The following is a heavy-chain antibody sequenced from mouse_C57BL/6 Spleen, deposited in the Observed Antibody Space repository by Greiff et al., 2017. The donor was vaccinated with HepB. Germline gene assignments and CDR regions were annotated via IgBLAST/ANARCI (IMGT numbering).Heavy chain of an antibody. CDR2: ISSGSSYT. J-gene: IGHJ2*01. CDR1: GFTFSSYG. V-gene: IGHV5-6*01. Sequence: EVQRVESGGDLVKPGGSLKLSCAASGFTFSSYGMSWVRQTPDKRLEWVATISSGSSYTYYPDSVKGRFTISRDNAKNTLYLQMSSLKSEDTAMYYCARLITTVVAHFDYWGQGTTLTVSS. CDR3: ARLITTVVAHFDY. D-gene: IGHD1-1*01.